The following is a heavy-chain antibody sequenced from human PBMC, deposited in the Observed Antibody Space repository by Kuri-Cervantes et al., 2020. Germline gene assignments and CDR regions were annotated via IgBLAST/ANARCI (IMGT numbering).Heavy chain of an antibody. Sequence: GESLKISCAASGFTFSSYDMHWVRQATGKGLEWVSAIGTAGDTYYPGSVKGRFTISRENAKNSLYLQMNSLRAGDTAVYYCARDPSGYSGYDCLDYWGQGTLVTVSS. CDR3: ARDPSGYSGYDCLDY. D-gene: IGHD5-12*01. CDR1: GFTFSSYD. V-gene: IGHV3-13*01. J-gene: IGHJ4*02. CDR2: IGTAGDT.